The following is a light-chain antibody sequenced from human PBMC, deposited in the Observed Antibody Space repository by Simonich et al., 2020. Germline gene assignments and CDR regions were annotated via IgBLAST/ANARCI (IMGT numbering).Light chain of an antibody. CDR2: SKS. V-gene: IGLV7-43*01. J-gene: IGLJ3*02. CDR3: LLYYGGAWV. CDR1: TGAVTIGYY. Sequence: QTVVTQEPSLTVSPGGTVTLTCASSTGAVTIGYYPNWFQQKPGQAPRELMYSKSNKHSWTPDRFSGSLLGGKAALTLSGVQPEDEAEYYCLLYYGGAWVFGGGTKLTVL.